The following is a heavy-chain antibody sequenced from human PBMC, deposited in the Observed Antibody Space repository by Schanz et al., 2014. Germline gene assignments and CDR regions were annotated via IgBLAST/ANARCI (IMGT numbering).Heavy chain of an antibody. CDR1: GGSISSYY. D-gene: IGHD3-3*01. CDR3: ARGVLGSGYRQQYYFDH. V-gene: IGHV4-59*12. J-gene: IGHJ4*02. Sequence: QVQLQESGPGLVKPSETLSLTCTVSGGSISSYYWSWIRQPPGQGLEWIGYMYYSGSTNYNPSLNSRVTISVDTSKNQFSLKVTSVTPADTAVYYCARGVLGSGYRQQYYFDHWGQGTLVTVSS. CDR2: MYYSGST.